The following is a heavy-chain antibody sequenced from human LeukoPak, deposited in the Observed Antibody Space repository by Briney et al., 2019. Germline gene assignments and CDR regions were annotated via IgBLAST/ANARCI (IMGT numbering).Heavy chain of an antibody. D-gene: IGHD3-22*01. Sequence: SETLSLTCNVSGGSTNSYYWGWFRQPPGKRLECIGYIYYSGRTTYNPSLKSRVTISVDTSTNRISLKLTSVTAADTAVYFCARGTTKGYYYDSSGYYTKWGQGTLVTVSS. V-gene: IGHV4-59*12. J-gene: IGHJ4*02. CDR3: ARGTTKGYYYDSSGYYTK. CDR2: IYYSGRT. CDR1: GGSTNSYY.